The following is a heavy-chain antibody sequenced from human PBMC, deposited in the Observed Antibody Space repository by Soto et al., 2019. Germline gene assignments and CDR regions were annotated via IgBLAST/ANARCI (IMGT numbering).Heavy chain of an antibody. V-gene: IGHV3-30-3*01. J-gene: IGHJ4*02. CDR1: GFTISGYA. Sequence: GGSLRLSCSASGFTISGYAMHWVRQAPGKGLEWVAIISYNGITEYYADSVKGRFTISSDTSKNMLSLQMNSLRPDDTAVYYCARELNHHTSGYYVGPPDYWGQGTLVTVSS. D-gene: IGHD3-22*01. CDR3: ARELNHHTSGYYVGPPDY. CDR2: ISYNGITE.